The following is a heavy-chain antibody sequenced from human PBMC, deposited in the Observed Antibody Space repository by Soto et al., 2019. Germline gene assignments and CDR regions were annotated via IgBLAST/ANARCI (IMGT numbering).Heavy chain of an antibody. D-gene: IGHD3-3*01. V-gene: IGHV4-34*01. CDR1: GGSFSGYY. Sequence: SETLSLTCAAYGGSFSGYYWSWIRQPPGKGLEWIGEINHSGSTNYNPSLKSRVTISVDTSKNQFSLKLSSVTAADTAVYYCARRRYNDVWSGYNNWFDPWGQGTLVTASS. CDR3: ARRRYNDVWSGYNNWFDP. J-gene: IGHJ5*02. CDR2: INHSGST.